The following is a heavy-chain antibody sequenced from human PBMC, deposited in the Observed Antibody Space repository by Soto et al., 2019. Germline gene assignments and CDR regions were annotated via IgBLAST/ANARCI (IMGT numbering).Heavy chain of an antibody. CDR1: GGSFSGFY. CDR2: INHSGSS. Sequence: NPSETLSLTCAVHGGSFSGFYWTWIRQPPGKGLEWIGEINHSGSSNYNPPLKSRVTMSLDTSRNQSSLSLNSVTAADTAVYYCARMAGPWYFDLWGRGTLVTVSS. V-gene: IGHV4-34*01. CDR3: ARMAGPWYFDL. J-gene: IGHJ2*01.